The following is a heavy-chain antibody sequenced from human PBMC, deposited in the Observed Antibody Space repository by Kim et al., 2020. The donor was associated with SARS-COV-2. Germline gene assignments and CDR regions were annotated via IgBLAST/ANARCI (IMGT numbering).Heavy chain of an antibody. CDR3: ARDKASGWSYFYGMDV. D-gene: IGHD6-13*01. CDR1: GFTFSDYY. CDR2: ISTSGKNI. V-gene: IGHV3-11*01. Sequence: GGSLRLSCAASGFTFSDYYMTWIRQAPGKGLEWVSYISTSGKNIYYADSVKGRFIVSRDNAKNSLYLQMNSLRAEDTAMYYCARDKASGWSYFYGMDVWGQGTTVTVS. J-gene: IGHJ6*02.